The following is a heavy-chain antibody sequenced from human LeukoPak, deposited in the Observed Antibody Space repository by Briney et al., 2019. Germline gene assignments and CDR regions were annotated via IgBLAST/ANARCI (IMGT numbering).Heavy chain of an antibody. CDR1: GFAVSGNS. J-gene: IGHJ6*02. V-gene: IGHV3-66*01. D-gene: IGHD3-10*01. CDR2: IYSGGRT. CDR3: ARDMSYWVSFASGRSIKTIRESYYYYGMDV. Sequence: GGSLRLSCAASGFAVSGNSMSWVCPAPRRGLGWVSVIYSGGRTYYAASVKGRFNISRDNSKNWMYLQMNSLRAKDTAVYYCARDMSYWVSFASGRSIKTIRESYYYYGMDVWGQGTTVTVSS.